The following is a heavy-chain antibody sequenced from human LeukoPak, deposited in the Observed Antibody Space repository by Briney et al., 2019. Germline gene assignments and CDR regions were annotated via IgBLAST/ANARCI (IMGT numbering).Heavy chain of an antibody. Sequence: GGSLRLSCAASGFTFSSYEMNWVRQAPGKGLEWVSYISSSGSTIYYADSVKGRFTISRDTSKNTLYLQMSSLRAEDTAVYYCARDSTVVTPGYFDCWGQGTLVTVSS. V-gene: IGHV3-48*03. CDR1: GFTFSSYE. CDR2: ISSSGSTI. D-gene: IGHD4-23*01. J-gene: IGHJ4*02. CDR3: ARDSTVVTPGYFDC.